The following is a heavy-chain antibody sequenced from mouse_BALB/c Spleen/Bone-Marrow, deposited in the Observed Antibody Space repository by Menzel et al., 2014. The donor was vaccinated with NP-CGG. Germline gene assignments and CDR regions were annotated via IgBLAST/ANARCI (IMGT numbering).Heavy chain of an antibody. CDR2: IDPANGNT. Sequence: VQLQQSGAELVKPGASVKLSCTASGFNIKVTYMHWVKQRPEQGLEWIGRIDPANGNTKYDPKFQGKATITADTSSNTAYLQLSSLTSEDTAVYYCARDDSWGFAYWGQGTLVTVSA. CDR3: ARDDSWGFAY. CDR1: GFNIKVTY. D-gene: IGHD2-4*01. V-gene: IGHV14-3*02. J-gene: IGHJ3*01.